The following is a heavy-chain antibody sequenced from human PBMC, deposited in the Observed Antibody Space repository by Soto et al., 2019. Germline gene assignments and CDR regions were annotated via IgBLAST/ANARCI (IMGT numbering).Heavy chain of an antibody. CDR1: GFTFSTSW. Sequence: GGSLRLSCAASGFTFSTSWMNWVRQAPGKGLEWVADIKEDGSEKYYVDSLKGRFTISRDNAKNSLYLQMNSLRAEDTAVYYCARGYTYFRSLAPWGQ. D-gene: IGHD3-9*01. CDR3: ARGYTYFRSLAP. CDR2: IKEDGSEK. J-gene: IGHJ5*02. V-gene: IGHV3-7*03.